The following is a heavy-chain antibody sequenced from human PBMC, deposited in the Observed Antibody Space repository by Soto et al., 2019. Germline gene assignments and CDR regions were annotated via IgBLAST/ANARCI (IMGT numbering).Heavy chain of an antibody. CDR3: ARGASVGLSVHWFDP. CDR1: GGSISSGDYY. V-gene: IGHV4-30-4*01. CDR2: IYYSGST. J-gene: IGHJ5*02. Sequence: SETLSLTCTVSGGSISSGDYYWSWIRQPPGKGLEWIGYIYYSGSTYYNPSLKSRVTISVDTSKNQFSLKLSSVTAADTAVYYCARGASVGLSVHWFDPWGQGTLVTVSS.